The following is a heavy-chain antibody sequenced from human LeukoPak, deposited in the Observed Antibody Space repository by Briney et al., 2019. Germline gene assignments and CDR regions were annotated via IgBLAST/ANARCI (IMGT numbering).Heavy chain of an antibody. Sequence: GGSLRLSCAASGFTFSSSAMHWVRQAPGKGLEWVAVISYHGRNKYYADSVKGRFSISRDNSKNTLYLQMNTLRAEDTAVYYCARGPSGYHNTGGQGTLVTVSS. CDR1: GFTFSSSA. J-gene: IGHJ4*02. V-gene: IGHV3-30*04. D-gene: IGHD5-12*01. CDR2: ISYHGRNK. CDR3: ARGPSGYHNT.